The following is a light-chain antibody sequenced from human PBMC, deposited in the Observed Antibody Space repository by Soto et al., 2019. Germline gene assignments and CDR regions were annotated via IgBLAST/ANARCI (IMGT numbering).Light chain of an antibody. J-gene: IGKJ1*01. V-gene: IGKV1-5*01. CDR2: EAS. CDR3: QQYSSYWT. CDR1: QSISSW. Sequence: DIQMTQSPSTLSASVGDRVTITCRASQSISSWLAWYQQKPGRAPKLLIYEASTLEIGVPSRFSGRGSGTEFTLTISSLQPDDFATYYCQQYSSYWTFGQGTKVDIK.